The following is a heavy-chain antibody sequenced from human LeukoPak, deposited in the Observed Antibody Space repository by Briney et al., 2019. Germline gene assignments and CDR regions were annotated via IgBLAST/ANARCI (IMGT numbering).Heavy chain of an antibody. CDR1: GFNFSIYG. V-gene: IGHV3-30*02. CDR2: VRYDQSAT. J-gene: IGHJ4*02. CDR3: VKDQGECPGSRCYLRFLEY. Sequence: GGSLRLSCAASGFNFSIYGMHWVRQAPGTGLEWVTFVRYDQSATVYADSVQGRFAISRDNSKNTAYLHMNSLRVEDTALYFCVKDQGECPGSRCYLRFLEYWGQGTLVIVSS. D-gene: IGHD3-3*01.